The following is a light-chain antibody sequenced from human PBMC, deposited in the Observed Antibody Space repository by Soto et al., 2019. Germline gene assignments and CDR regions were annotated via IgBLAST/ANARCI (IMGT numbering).Light chain of an antibody. CDR3: QQYNNYPYT. CDR2: KAS. J-gene: IGKJ2*01. Sequence: DIQMTQSPSTLSASVGDIVTITCRASQSISSWLAWYQQKPGKDPKVLIYKASSLESGVPARFSGSGSGTEFTLTISSLQPDDFTTYYCQQYNNYPYTFGQGTKLEIK. V-gene: IGKV1-5*03. CDR1: QSISSW.